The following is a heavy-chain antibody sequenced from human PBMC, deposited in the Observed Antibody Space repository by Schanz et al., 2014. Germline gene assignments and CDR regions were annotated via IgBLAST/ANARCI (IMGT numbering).Heavy chain of an antibody. J-gene: IGHJ4*02. Sequence: QVQLVESGGGVVQPGRSLKLSCAASGFTFNDYAMHWVRQAPGKGLEWVAVISYEGSKKYYPDSVQGRFTISRDNSKNTVYLQMNSLRAEDTALYYCAKGFGGYDLVLDYWGQGTLVTVSS. V-gene: IGHV3-30*04. CDR2: ISYEGSKK. D-gene: IGHD5-12*01. CDR1: GFTFNDYA. CDR3: AKGFGGYDLVLDY.